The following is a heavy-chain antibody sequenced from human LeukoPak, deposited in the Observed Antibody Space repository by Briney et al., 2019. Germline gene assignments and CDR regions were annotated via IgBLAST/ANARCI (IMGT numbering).Heavy chain of an antibody. CDR3: ARGEDILTGFSTPLFDY. J-gene: IGHJ4*02. Sequence: SETLSLTCTVSGGSISSSSYYWGWIRQPPGKGLEWIGSIYYSGSTYYNPSLKSRVTISVDTSKNQFSLRLTSVTAADTAVYYCARGEDILTGFSTPLFDYWGQGTLLTVSS. V-gene: IGHV4-39*07. D-gene: IGHD3-9*01. CDR2: IYYSGST. CDR1: GGSISSSSYY.